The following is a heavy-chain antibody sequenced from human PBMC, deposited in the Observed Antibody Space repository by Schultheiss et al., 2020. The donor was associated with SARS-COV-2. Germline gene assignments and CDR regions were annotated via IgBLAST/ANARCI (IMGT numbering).Heavy chain of an antibody. CDR2: ITSSSSYI. Sequence: GGSLRLSCAASGFTFSSYSMNWVRQAPGKGLEWVSSITSSSSYIYHADSVKGRFTISRDNAKNALYLQMNSLRAEDTAVYYCARNRGAGGLDWFDPWGQGTLVTVSS. V-gene: IGHV3-21*01. CDR1: GFTFSSYS. J-gene: IGHJ5*02. D-gene: IGHD4-23*01. CDR3: ARNRGAGGLDWFDP.